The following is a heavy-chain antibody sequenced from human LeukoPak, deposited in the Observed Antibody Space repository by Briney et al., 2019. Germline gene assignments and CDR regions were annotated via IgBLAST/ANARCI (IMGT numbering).Heavy chain of an antibody. CDR1: GDSITSSSHH. D-gene: IGHD5/OR15-5a*01. Sequence: SETLSLTCTVSGDSITSSSHHWGWIRQSPGKGLEWIGSIYFGRTTYYNPSLSSRVALSVVTSKNQFSLQLTSVTAADTAVYYCVRHDGRGGSTMGSLDSWGQGSLVTVSS. J-gene: IGHJ4*02. CDR2: IYFGRTT. CDR3: VRHDGRGGSTMGSLDS. V-gene: IGHV4-39*01.